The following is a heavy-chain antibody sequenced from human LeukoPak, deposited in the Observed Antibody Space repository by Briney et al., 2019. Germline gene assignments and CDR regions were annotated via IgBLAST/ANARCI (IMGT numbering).Heavy chain of an antibody. CDR2: IIPIFGTA. CDR3: ARDGNSGELSYWFDP. CDR1: GGTFSRNA. Sequence: GASVKVSCKASGGTFSRNAISWVRQAPGQGLEWMGGIIPIFGTANYAQKFQGRVTITADESTSTAYMELSSLRSEDTAVYYCARDGNSGELSYWFDPWGQGTLVTVSS. J-gene: IGHJ5*02. D-gene: IGHD3-16*02. V-gene: IGHV1-69*13.